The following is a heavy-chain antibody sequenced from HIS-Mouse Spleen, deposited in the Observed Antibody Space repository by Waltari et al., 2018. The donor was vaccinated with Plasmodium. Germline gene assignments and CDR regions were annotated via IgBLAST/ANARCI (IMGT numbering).Heavy chain of an antibody. D-gene: IGHD6-13*01. CDR2: INPNSGGR. CDR1: GSRFTGHP. Sequence: QVQLVQSGAEVKKTGASVKVSCTSSGSRFTGHPQNWGRQAPGQGLEWMGWINPNSGGRNHAQKFQGRVTMTRDTSISTAYMELSRLRSDDTAVYYCARDLAAAGHFDYWGQGTLVTVSS. CDR3: ARDLAAAGHFDY. J-gene: IGHJ4*02. V-gene: IGHV1-2*02.